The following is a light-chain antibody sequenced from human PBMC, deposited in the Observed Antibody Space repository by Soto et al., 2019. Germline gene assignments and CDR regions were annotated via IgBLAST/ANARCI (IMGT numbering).Light chain of an antibody. CDR3: QSYDSTLSGSV. J-gene: IGLJ2*01. CDR2: NNS. Sequence: QSVLTQPPSVSGAPGQRVTISCTGSSSNIGAAYDVHWYQQFPGTAPKLLIYNNSNRPSGVPDRFSGSKSGTSASLAITGLQAEDEADYYCQSYDSTLSGSVFGGGTKLTVL. V-gene: IGLV1-40*01. CDR1: SSNIGAAYD.